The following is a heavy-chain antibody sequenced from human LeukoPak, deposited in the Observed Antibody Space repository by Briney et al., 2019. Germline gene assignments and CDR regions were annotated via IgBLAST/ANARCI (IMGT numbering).Heavy chain of an antibody. J-gene: IGHJ4*02. CDR1: GYSFTGYY. CDR2: IYPNNGGT. Sequence: ASVKVSCKASGYSFTGYYMHWVRQAPGQGLEWMGWIYPNNGGTNYPQNFRGRVTMTRDTSISTAYMELSRLRSDDTAVYYCARGYCSAGDCYEFDHWGQGTLVTVSS. V-gene: IGHV1-2*02. D-gene: IGHD2-15*01. CDR3: ARGYCSAGDCYEFDH.